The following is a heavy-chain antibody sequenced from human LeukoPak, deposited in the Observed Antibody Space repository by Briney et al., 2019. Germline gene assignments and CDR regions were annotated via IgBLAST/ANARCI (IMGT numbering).Heavy chain of an antibody. V-gene: IGHV3-23*01. CDR1: GFTFKNYV. CDR3: ARDLRYCSGGSCYYNWFDP. Sequence: GGSLRLSCAASGFTFKNYVMSWVRQAPGKGLEWVSGISASGETTHYATSVKGRFAIARDNSENTLYLQMNSLRAEDTAVYYCARDLRYCSGGSCYYNWFDPWGQGTLVTVSS. J-gene: IGHJ5*02. D-gene: IGHD2-15*01. CDR2: ISASGETT.